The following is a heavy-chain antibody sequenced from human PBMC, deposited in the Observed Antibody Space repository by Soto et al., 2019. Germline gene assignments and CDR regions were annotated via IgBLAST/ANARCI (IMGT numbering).Heavy chain of an antibody. CDR1: RFSLGTSGVG. V-gene: IGHV2-5*02. Sequence: QITLKESGPTLVKPTQTLTLTCTFSRFSLGTSGVGVGWIRQSPGTALKRPVLSYWDDDKRYSACLKSKLTISKDTSKNQVVLTMTNMDPFDTATYYCAHTVYCSGGSCYGSIYFDYWGQGTLVTVSS. CDR3: AHTVYCSGGSCYGSIYFDY. J-gene: IGHJ4*02. D-gene: IGHD2-15*01. CDR2: SYWDDDK.